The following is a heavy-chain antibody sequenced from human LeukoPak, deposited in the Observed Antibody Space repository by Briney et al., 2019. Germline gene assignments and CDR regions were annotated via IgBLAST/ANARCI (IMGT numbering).Heavy chain of an antibody. J-gene: IGHJ5*02. V-gene: IGHV4-4*07. Sequence: SETLSLTCTVSGGSISSYYWSWIRQPAGKGLEWIGRIYTSGSTNYNPSLKSRVTMSVDTSKNQFSLKLSSVTAADTAVYYCARDRTAHYYDILTGYTTLNWFDPWGQGTLVTVSS. CDR2: IYTSGST. D-gene: IGHD3-9*01. CDR3: ARDRTAHYYDILTGYTTLNWFDP. CDR1: GGSISSYY.